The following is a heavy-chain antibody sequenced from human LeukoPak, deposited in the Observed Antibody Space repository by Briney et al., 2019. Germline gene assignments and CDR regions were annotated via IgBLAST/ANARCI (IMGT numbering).Heavy chain of an antibody. V-gene: IGHV3-30*18. CDR1: GFTFSSYG. J-gene: IGHJ6*02. CDR2: ISYDGSNK. CDR3: AKGRLPTYYHDSSGLSFGMDV. Sequence: GGSLRLSCAASGFTFSSYGMHWVRQAPGKGLEWVAVISYDGSNKYYADSVKGRFTISRDNSKNTLYLQMNSLRAEDTAVYYCAKGRLPTYYHDSSGLSFGMDVWGQGTTVTVSS. D-gene: IGHD3-22*01.